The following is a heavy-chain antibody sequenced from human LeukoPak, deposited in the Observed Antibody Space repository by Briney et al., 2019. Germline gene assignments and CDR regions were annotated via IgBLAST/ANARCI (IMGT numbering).Heavy chain of an antibody. Sequence: TSETLSLTCAVYGGSFSGYYWRWIRQPPGKGLEWMGEINHSGSTNYNPSLKSRVTISVDTSKNQFSLKLSSVTAADTAVYYCARYCSSTSCYVSNYYYYGMDVWGQGTTVTVSS. V-gene: IGHV4-34*01. J-gene: IGHJ6*02. CDR2: INHSGST. CDR3: ARYCSSTSCYVSNYYYYGMDV. D-gene: IGHD2-2*01. CDR1: GGSFSGYY.